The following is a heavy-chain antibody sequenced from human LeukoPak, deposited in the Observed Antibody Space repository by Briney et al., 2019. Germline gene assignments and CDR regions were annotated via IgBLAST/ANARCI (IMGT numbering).Heavy chain of an antibody. CDR1: GYTFTGYY. CDR3: ARQDGDLDY. J-gene: IGHJ4*02. V-gene: IGHV1-2*02. D-gene: IGHD4-17*01. CDR2: INPNSDDT. Sequence: ASVEVSCKASGYTFTGYYIYWVRQAPGQGLEWMGWINPNSDDTSYAQKFQGRVTMTRDTSVSTAYMELSRLSSDDTAVYYCARQDGDLDYWGQGTLVTVSS.